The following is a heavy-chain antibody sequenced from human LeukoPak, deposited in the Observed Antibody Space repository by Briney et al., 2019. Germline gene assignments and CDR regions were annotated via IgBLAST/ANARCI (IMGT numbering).Heavy chain of an antibody. D-gene: IGHD5-12*01. CDR2: IIPIFGTA. CDR3: ARGPYSGYDLGY. V-gene: IGHV1-69*13. Sequence: ASVKVSCTASGGTFSSYAISWVRQAPGQGLEWMGGIIPIFGTANYAQKFQGRVTITADESTSTAYMELSSLRSEDTAVYYCARGPYSGYDLGYWGQGTLVTVSS. J-gene: IGHJ4*02. CDR1: GGTFSSYA.